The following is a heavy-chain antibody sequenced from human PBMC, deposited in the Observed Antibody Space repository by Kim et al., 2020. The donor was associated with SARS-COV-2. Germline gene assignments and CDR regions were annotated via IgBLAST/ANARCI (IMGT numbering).Heavy chain of an antibody. V-gene: IGHV3-7*01. J-gene: IGHJ3*02. Sequence: GGSLRLSCAASGFTFSSYWMTWVPQAPGRGLEWGANIKQWGNQKYYGDYVKGRFTISRDNAKNSLYVQMNSLRAEDTAVYYCARGGDLYSSGKDAVEIWGQGTMVTVSS. D-gene: IGHD6-19*01. CDR3: ARGGDLYSSGKDAVEI. CDR1: GFTFSSYW. CDR2: IKQWGNQK.